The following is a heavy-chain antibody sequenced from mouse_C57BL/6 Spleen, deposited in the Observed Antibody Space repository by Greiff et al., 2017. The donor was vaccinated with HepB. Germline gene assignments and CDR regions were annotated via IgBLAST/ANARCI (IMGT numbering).Heavy chain of an antibody. CDR2: IYPGSGNT. CDR1: GYTFTDYY. CDR3: ARRDYDEGYYFDY. J-gene: IGHJ2*01. D-gene: IGHD2-4*01. V-gene: IGHV1-76*01. Sequence: QVQLQQSGAELVRPGASVKLSCKASGYTFTDYYINWVKQRPGQGLEWIARIYPGSGNTYYNEKFKGKATLTAEKSSSTAYMQLSSLTSEDSAVYFCARRDYDEGYYFDYWGQGTTLTVSS.